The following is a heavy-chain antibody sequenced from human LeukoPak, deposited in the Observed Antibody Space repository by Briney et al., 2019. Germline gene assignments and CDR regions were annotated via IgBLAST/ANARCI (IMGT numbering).Heavy chain of an antibody. D-gene: IGHD3-22*01. V-gene: IGHV3-48*03. CDR2: ISSSGSTI. J-gene: IGHJ4*02. Sequence: PGGSLRLSCAASGFTFSRYEMNWVRRAPGQGLEGVSYISSSGSTISYADSVTGRFTISRDNAKNSLYLQMNSLRAEDTAVYYCARYDYDSSAYYYIDYWGQGTLVTVSS. CDR3: ARYDYDSSAYYYIDY. CDR1: GFTFSRYE.